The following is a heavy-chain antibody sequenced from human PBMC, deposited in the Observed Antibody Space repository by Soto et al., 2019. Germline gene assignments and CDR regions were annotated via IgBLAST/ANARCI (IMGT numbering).Heavy chain of an antibody. CDR2: INPNSGGT. V-gene: IGHV1-2*04. J-gene: IGHJ6*02. D-gene: IGHD6-25*01. CDR3: ARGPPISAAYYGMDV. Sequence: QVQLVQSGAEVKKPGASVKVSCKASGYTFTGYCMHWVRQAPGQGLEWMGWINPNSGGTNYAQKFQGWVTMTRDTSLSTAYMELSRLRSDDTAVYYCARGPPISAAYYGMDVWGQGTTVTVSS. CDR1: GYTFTGYC.